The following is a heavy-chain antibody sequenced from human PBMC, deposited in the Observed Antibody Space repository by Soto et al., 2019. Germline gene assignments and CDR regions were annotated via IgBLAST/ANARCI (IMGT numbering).Heavy chain of an antibody. V-gene: IGHV4-59*01. CDR3: ASATYYDFWSGYYGWGLHAIEI. Sequence: SETLSLTCTVSGGSISSYYWSWIRQPPGKGLEWIGYIYYSGSTNYNPSLKSRVTISVDTSKNQFSLKLSSVTAADTAVYYCASATYYDFWSGYYGWGLHAIEIWGQGTMVTVSS. CDR2: IYYSGST. D-gene: IGHD3-3*01. J-gene: IGHJ3*02. CDR1: GGSISSYY.